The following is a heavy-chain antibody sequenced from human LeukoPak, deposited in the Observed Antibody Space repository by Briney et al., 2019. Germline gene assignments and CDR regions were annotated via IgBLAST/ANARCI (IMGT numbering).Heavy chain of an antibody. CDR1: GFTFSSYW. V-gene: IGHV3-74*01. D-gene: IGHD4-17*01. Sequence: PGGSLRLSCAASGFTFSSYWMHWVRQAPGKGLVWVSRINSDGSSTNYADSVKGRFTISRDNAKNTLYLQMNSLRAEDTAVYYCARVSPEGDYDYWGQGTLVTVSS. CDR3: ARVSPEGDYDY. CDR2: INSDGSST. J-gene: IGHJ4*02.